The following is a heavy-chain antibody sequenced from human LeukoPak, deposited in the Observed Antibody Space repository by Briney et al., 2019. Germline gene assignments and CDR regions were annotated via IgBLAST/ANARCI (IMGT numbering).Heavy chain of an antibody. J-gene: IGHJ6*03. CDR1: GFTFSGYW. V-gene: IGHV3-74*03. D-gene: IGHD3-3*01. CDR2: IDNDGHGI. Sequence: GGSLRLSCAASGFTFSGYWMHWVRQGPEKGLELVSRIDNDGHGILYADSVKGRFTTSRDNAKNTLYLQMNSLRFEDTAVYCCATGGGWVPSFGVVTHIDVWGKGTTVTVSS. CDR3: ATGGGWVPSFGVVTHIDV.